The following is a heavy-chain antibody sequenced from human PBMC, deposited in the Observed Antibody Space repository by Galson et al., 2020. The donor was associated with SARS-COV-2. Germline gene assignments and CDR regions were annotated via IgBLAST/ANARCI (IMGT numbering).Heavy chain of an antibody. Sequence: SETLSLTCTVSGGSITSDGSYWSWIRQHPGKGLEWIGYIFYSGFTYYNPSLKSRVTMSLGTSKNQFSLELNSVTAADTAVYYCASGLGGDYWGPGTLVTVSS. V-gene: IGHV4-31*03. CDR1: GGSITSDGSY. CDR2: IFYSGFT. J-gene: IGHJ4*02. D-gene: IGHD1-26*01. CDR3: ASGLGGDY.